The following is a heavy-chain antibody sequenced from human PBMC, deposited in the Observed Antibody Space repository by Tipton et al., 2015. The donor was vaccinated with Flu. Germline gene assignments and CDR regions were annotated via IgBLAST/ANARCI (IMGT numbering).Heavy chain of an antibody. J-gene: IGHJ6*02. Sequence: VQSGGSTRLTCVASGFTFSGYEINWVRQAPGKGLEWISYISSSGSTPYYAQSVKGRFTISRDNAQNSLYLQMNSLRANDTAVYYCARLGISGYKDYYYYGMDVWGRGTTVTVAS. D-gene: IGHD5-12*01. CDR3: ARLGISGYKDYYYYGMDV. CDR1: GFTFSGYE. CDR2: ISSSGSTP. V-gene: IGHV3-48*03.